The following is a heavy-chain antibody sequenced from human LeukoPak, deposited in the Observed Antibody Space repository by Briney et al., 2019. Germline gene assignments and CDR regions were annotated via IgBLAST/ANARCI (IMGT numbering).Heavy chain of an antibody. CDR1: GFTFSTYW. V-gene: IGHV3-7*03. CDR3: AKDLALLRGEDY. Sequence: GGSLRLSCAASGFTFSTYWMTWVRQAPGKGLEWVANINQDGSKINYVDSVKGRFTISRDNSKNTLYLQMNSLRAEDTAVYYCAKDLALLRGEDYWGQGTLVTVSS. CDR2: INQDGSKI. D-gene: IGHD1-26*01. J-gene: IGHJ4*02.